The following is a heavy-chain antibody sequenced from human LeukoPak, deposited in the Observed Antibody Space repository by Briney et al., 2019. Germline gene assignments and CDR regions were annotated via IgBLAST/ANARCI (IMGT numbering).Heavy chain of an antibody. J-gene: IGHJ4*02. D-gene: IGHD5-18*01. V-gene: IGHV3-21*01. CDR2: ISSSSSYI. CDR1: GFTFSSYS. Sequence: GSLRLSCAASGFTFSSYSMNWVRQAPGKGLEWVSSISSSSSYIYYADSVKGRFTISRDNAKNSLYLQMNSLRAEDTAVYYCARDRDTAVTVDYWGQGTLVTVSS. CDR3: ARDRDTAVTVDY.